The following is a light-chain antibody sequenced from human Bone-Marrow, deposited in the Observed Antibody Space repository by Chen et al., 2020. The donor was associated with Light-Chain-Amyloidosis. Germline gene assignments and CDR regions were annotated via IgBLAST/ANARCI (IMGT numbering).Light chain of an antibody. CDR3: QRYDGVPLFT. V-gene: IGKV1-33*01. CDR1: QDIAKF. CDR2: DVS. Sequence: DIQMTQSPSSLSASVGDRVTITCQASQDIAKFLSWYQQRPGKAPNLLIYDVSNLHTGVPSRFSGNGSGTHFTLTISSLQPEDIATYYRQRYDGVPLFTFGPGTKVDLK. J-gene: IGKJ3*01.